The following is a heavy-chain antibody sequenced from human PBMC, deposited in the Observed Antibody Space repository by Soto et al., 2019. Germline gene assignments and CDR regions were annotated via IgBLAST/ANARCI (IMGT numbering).Heavy chain of an antibody. V-gene: IGHV4-30-4*01. CDR2: IYYSGST. CDR3: ARVQDWFDP. J-gene: IGHJ5*01. CDR1: GDSIISGDYY. Sequence: SETLSLTCTVSGDSIISGDYYWSWIRQTPGKGLEWIGYIYYSGSTYYNPSLKSRVTISVDTSKNQFSLKLSSVTAADTAVYYCARVQDWFDPWGQGTTVTVSS.